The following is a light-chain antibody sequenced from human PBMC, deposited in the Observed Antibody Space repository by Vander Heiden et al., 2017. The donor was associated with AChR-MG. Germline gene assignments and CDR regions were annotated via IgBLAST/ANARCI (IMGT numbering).Light chain of an antibody. Sequence: SYELTQPPPVSASPGQTARIPCSGDALPKQYAYWYQQKPGQAPVLVIYKDSERPSGIPERFSGSSSGTTVTLTISGVQAEDEADYYCQSADSSGTYRVFGGGTKLTVL. J-gene: IGLJ3*02. CDR2: KDS. V-gene: IGLV3-25*03. CDR1: ALPKQY. CDR3: QSADSSGTYRV.